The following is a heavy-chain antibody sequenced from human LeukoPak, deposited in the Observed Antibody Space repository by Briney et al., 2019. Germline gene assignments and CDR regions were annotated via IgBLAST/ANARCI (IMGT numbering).Heavy chain of an antibody. CDR1: GFSFITYA. CDR2: ISGTGSAI. V-gene: IGHV3-23*01. Sequence: PGGSLRLSCAASGFSFITYAMNWVRQAPGKGLEWVSDISGTGSAIGYADSVKGRFTVSRDTSKSTVYLQMSGLRVDDTAVYFCVKGSGTHYYFYYMDVWGKGATVTVSS. CDR3: VKGSGTHYYFYYMDV. D-gene: IGHD1-26*01. J-gene: IGHJ6*03.